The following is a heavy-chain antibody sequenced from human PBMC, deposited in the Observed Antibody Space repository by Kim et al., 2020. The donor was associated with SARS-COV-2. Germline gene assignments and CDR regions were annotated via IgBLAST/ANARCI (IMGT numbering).Heavy chain of an antibody. D-gene: IGHD3-22*01. Sequence: STIYYADSVKGRFTISRDNAKNSLYLQMNSLRDEDTAVYYCARLGSGFDYWGQGTLVTVSS. V-gene: IGHV3-48*02. J-gene: IGHJ4*02. CDR2: STI. CDR3: ARLGSGFDY.